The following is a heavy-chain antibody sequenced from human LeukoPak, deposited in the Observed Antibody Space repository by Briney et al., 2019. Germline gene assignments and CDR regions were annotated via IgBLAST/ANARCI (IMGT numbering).Heavy chain of an antibody. D-gene: IGHD3-3*01. CDR3: AKGRGLRFFDWLLKKDAFDI. Sequence: GGSLRLSCAASGFIFENYGMQWVRHAPGKGLEWVSSISWHSNNIGYVDAVKGRFKISRDNAKNSLSLQMNSLRTEDTALYYCAKGRGLRFFDWLLKKDAFDIWGQGTMVIVSS. CDR2: ISWHSNNI. V-gene: IGHV3-9*01. CDR1: GFIFENYG. J-gene: IGHJ3*02.